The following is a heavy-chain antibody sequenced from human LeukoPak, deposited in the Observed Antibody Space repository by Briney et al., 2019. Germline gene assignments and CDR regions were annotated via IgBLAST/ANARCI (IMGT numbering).Heavy chain of an antibody. Sequence: ASVKVSCKASGYTFTSYYTHWVRQAPGQGLEWMGIINPSGGSTSYAQKFQGRVTITADESTSAAYMELSSLRSEDTAVYYCARSVLRYFDWSHNWFDPWGQGTLVTVSS. CDR2: INPSGGST. V-gene: IGHV1-46*01. CDR1: GYTFTSYY. D-gene: IGHD3-9*01. J-gene: IGHJ5*02. CDR3: ARSVLRYFDWSHNWFDP.